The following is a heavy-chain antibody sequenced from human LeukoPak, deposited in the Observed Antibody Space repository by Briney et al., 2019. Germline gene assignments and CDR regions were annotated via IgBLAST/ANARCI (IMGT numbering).Heavy chain of an antibody. CDR2: IYHSGST. CDR3: ARVGIAAALGDWFDP. D-gene: IGHD6-13*01. J-gene: IGHJ5*02. CDR1: GGSISSGGYS. V-gene: IGHV4-30-2*01. Sequence: SQTLSLTCAVSGGSISSGGYSWSCIRQPPGKGLEWIGYIYHSGSTYYNPSLKSRVTISVDRSKNQFSLKLSSVTAADTAVYYCARVGIAAALGDWFDPWGHGTLVTVSS.